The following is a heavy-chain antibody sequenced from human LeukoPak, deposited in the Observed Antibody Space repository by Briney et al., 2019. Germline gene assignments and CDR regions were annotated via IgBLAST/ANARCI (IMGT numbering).Heavy chain of an antibody. D-gene: IGHD6-6*01. CDR3: ARLGSSSLYYYYGMDV. Sequence: SETLSLTCTVSGGSISSSNYYWGWIRQPPGKGLEWIGSIYYSGSTYCNPSLKSRVTISVDTSKNQFSLKLSSVTASDTAMYYCARLGSSSLYYYYGMDVWGQGTTVTVSS. V-gene: IGHV4-39*01. CDR2: IYYSGST. J-gene: IGHJ6*02. CDR1: GGSISSSNYY.